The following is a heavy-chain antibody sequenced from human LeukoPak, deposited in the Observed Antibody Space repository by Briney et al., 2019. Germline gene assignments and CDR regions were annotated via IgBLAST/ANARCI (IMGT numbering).Heavy chain of an antibody. Sequence: QPGGSLRLSCAASGFTFSSYWMHWVRQAPGKGLVWVSRISSDGSSTSYADSVKGRFTISRDNAKNTLYLQMNSLRAEDTAVYYCARDIVVTNDALDIWGQGTMATVSS. CDR3: ARDIVVTNDALDI. CDR2: ISSDGSST. D-gene: IGHD5-12*01. CDR1: GFTFSSYW. V-gene: IGHV3-74*01. J-gene: IGHJ3*02.